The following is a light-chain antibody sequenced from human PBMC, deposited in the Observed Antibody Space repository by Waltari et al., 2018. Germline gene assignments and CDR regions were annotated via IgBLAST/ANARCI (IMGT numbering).Light chain of an antibody. Sequence: QPVLTQSPPAPASLRAPVKLTCTLNTGHSAFAIPWHQQRPERGPRYLMKLNSDGSHTKGDEIPDRFSGSSSGAERYLTISSLQSEDEAAYYCQTWGSGTVIFGGGTHLTVL. CDR2: LNSDGSH. V-gene: IGLV4-69*01. CDR3: QTWGSGTVI. CDR1: TGHSAFA. J-gene: IGLJ2*01.